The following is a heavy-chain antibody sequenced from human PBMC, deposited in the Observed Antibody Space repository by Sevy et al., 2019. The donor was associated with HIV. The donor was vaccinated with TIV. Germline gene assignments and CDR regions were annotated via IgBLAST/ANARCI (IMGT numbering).Heavy chain of an antibody. CDR2: VTTYKDST. J-gene: IGHJ6*02. CDR3: ARVDTYYEFVDV. V-gene: IGHV1-18*01. D-gene: IGHD3-3*01. Sequence: ASVKVSCKASGYTLNDYGISWVRQAPGQGLAWIGWVTTYKDSTNYAQNFQGRVTLTTDTSTNTAYMELRSLRSDDTAVYYCARVDTYYEFVDVWGQGTTVTVSS. CDR1: GYTLNDYG.